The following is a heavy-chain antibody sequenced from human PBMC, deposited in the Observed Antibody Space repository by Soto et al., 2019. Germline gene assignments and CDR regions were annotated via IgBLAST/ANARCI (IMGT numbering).Heavy chain of an antibody. CDR3: AGVVWFRGMDV. D-gene: IGHD3-16*01. CDR2: TYYRSKWIH. CDR1: GDSVSSSSAA. Sequence: ETLSLTCDISGDSVSSSSAAWNWIRQSPSRGLEWLGRTYYRSKWIHEYTLSMESRITINPDTSKNQFSLHIYSVTPEDTAVYYCAGVVWFRGMDVWGQGTPVTVSS. V-gene: IGHV6-1*01. J-gene: IGHJ6*02.